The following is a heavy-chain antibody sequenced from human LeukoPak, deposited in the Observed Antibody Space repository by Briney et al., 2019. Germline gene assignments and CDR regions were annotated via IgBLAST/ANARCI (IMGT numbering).Heavy chain of an antibody. D-gene: IGHD3-3*01. Sequence: GGSLGLSCAASGFTFSSYWMHWVRQAPGKGLVWVSRINSDGSSTSYADSVKGRFTISRDNAKNTLYLQMNSLRAEDTAVYYCARDPDDYDFLNWFDPWGQGTLVTVSS. J-gene: IGHJ5*02. CDR3: ARDPDDYDFLNWFDP. V-gene: IGHV3-74*01. CDR2: INSDGSST. CDR1: GFTFSSYW.